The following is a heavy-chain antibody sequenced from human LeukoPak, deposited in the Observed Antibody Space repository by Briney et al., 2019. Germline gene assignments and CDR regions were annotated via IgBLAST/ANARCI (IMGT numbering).Heavy chain of an antibody. Sequence: GRSLRLSCASSGFTFSSYGMHWVRQAPGKGLEWVAVISYDGSNKYYADSVKGRFTISRDNSKNTLYLQMNSLRAEDTAVYYCHGGNWEQCYYYYGMDVWGQGTTVTVSS. D-gene: IGHD4-23*01. J-gene: IGHJ6*02. CDR2: ISYDGSNK. CDR3: HGGNWEQCYYYYGMDV. V-gene: IGHV3-30*03. CDR1: GFTFSSYG.